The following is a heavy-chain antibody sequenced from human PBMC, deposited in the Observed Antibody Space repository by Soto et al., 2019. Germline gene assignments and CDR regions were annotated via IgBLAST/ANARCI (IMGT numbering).Heavy chain of an antibody. CDR2: ITHGGNT. J-gene: IGHJ4*02. D-gene: IGHD2-2*01. Sequence: LSLTCAVYGTSFSDYYCTWIRQPPGMGLEWIGEITHGGNTNYNPSLKSRVTISVDTSKNQFSLKLSSVTAADTAVYYCARGPALGCSTTSCFLDYWGQGTLVTVSS. CDR1: GTSFSDYY. V-gene: IGHV4-34*01. CDR3: ARGPALGCSTTSCFLDY.